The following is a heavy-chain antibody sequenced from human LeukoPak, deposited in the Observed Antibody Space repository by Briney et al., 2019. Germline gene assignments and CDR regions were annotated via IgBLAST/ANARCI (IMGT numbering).Heavy chain of an antibody. D-gene: IGHD1-26*01. Sequence: GGSLRLSCAGSGFTFSSYSMNWVRQAPGKGLEWVSSISSSSSYIYYADSVKGRFTTSRYNAKNSLYLQMNSLRADDTAVYYCARAYSGRYGLGYYMDVWGKGTTVTISS. V-gene: IGHV3-21*01. CDR2: ISSSSSYI. J-gene: IGHJ6*03. CDR1: GFTFSSYS. CDR3: ARAYSGRYGLGYYMDV.